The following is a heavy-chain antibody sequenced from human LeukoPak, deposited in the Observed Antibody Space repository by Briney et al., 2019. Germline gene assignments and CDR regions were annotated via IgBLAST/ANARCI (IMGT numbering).Heavy chain of an antibody. J-gene: IGHJ6*02. CDR2: IYYGGLT. D-gene: IGHD5-24*01. CDR1: GGSISSSSYY. V-gene: IGHV4-39*01. Sequence: SETLSLTCTVSGGSISSSSYYWGWIRQPPGKGLEWIGSIYYGGLTYYNPSLKSRVTISVDTSDNQFSLKLISVTAADTAVYYCARHGAEMATIRSGYYYGLDVWGQGTTVTVSS. CDR3: ARHGAEMATIRSGYYYGLDV.